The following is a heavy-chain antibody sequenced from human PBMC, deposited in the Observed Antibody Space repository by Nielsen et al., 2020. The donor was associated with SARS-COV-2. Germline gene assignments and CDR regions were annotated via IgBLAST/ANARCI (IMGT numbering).Heavy chain of an antibody. V-gene: IGHV3-9*01. CDR2: ISWNSGSI. CDR3: ARPEGVGMDV. CDR1: GFTFDDYA. Sequence: GGSLRLSCAASGFTFDDYAMHWVRQAPGKGLEWVSGISWNSGSIGYADSVKGRFTISRDNAKNSLYLQMNSLRAEDTALYYCARPEGVGMDVWGQGTTVTVSS. J-gene: IGHJ6*02.